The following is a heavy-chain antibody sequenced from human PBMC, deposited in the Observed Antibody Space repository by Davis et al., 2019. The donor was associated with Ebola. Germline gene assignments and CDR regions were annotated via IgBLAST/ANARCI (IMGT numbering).Heavy chain of an antibody. CDR1: GYIFTSYA. J-gene: IGHJ4*02. V-gene: IGHV1-18*01. CDR3: ARDLSYYDSSGYYDY. Sequence: AASVKVSCKASGYIFTSYAMHWVRQAPGQGLEWMGWISAYNGNTNYAQKLQGRVTMTTDTSTSTAYMELRSLRSDDTAVYYCARDLSYYDSSGYYDYWGQGTLVTVSS. D-gene: IGHD3-22*01. CDR2: ISAYNGNT.